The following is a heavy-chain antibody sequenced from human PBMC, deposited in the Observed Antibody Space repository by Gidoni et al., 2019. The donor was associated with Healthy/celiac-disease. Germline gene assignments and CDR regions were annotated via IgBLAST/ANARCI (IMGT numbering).Heavy chain of an antibody. Sequence: QEQLVQSGAEGKKPGASVKVSCTASGSTFTGYSTHWVRQAPGQGLAWMGWINPNSGGTNYSQKCQGRVTMTRDTSISTAYMELSRLRSDDTAVYYCARDGWLVAARTLNYYYYGMDVWGQGTTVTVSS. CDR1: GSTFTGYS. CDR2: INPNSGGT. V-gene: IGHV1-2*02. J-gene: IGHJ6*02. D-gene: IGHD2-15*01. CDR3: ARDGWLVAARTLNYYYYGMDV.